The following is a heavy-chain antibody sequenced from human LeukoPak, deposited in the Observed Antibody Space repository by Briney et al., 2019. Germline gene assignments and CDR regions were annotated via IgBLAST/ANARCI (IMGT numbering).Heavy chain of an antibody. Sequence: NPGGSLRPSCAASGFTFNDFAMSWVRQAPGKGLEWVANIKHDGSEKYYVDSVKGRFTISRDNAKNSLYLQMNSLRAEDTALYYCAKDKHSYAEGFDYWGQGTLVTVSS. CDR2: IKHDGSEK. V-gene: IGHV3-7*03. J-gene: IGHJ4*02. CDR3: AKDKHSYAEGFDY. D-gene: IGHD5-18*01. CDR1: GFTFNDFA.